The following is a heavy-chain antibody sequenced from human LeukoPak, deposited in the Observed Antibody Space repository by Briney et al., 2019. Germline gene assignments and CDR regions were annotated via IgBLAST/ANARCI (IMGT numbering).Heavy chain of an antibody. D-gene: IGHD2-2*01. CDR3: ARHREGTTQVGLFNY. J-gene: IGHJ4*02. Sequence: PGGSLRLSCAASGFSFSSYWMSWIRQAPGKGPEWVASIKQDGTEKYYVDSVKGRFTISRDNAQNSLYLHINSLGAEDTAVYYCARHREGTTQVGLFNYWGQGTLVTVSS. CDR2: IKQDGTEK. V-gene: IGHV3-7*01. CDR1: GFSFSSYW.